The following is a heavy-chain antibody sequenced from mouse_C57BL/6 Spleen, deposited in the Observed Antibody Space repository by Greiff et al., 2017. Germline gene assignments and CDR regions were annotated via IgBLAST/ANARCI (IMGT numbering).Heavy chain of an antibody. J-gene: IGHJ2*01. CDR1: GYAFSSSW. V-gene: IGHV1-82*01. D-gene: IGHD2-3*01. CDR3: ARSDGPYYFDY. CDR2: IYPGDGDT. Sequence: VQGVESGPELVKPGASVKISCKASGYAFSSSWMNWVKQRPGKGLEWIGRIYPGDGDTNYNGKFKGKATLTADKSSSTAYMQLSSLTSEDSAVXFCARSDGPYYFDYWGQGTTLTVSS.